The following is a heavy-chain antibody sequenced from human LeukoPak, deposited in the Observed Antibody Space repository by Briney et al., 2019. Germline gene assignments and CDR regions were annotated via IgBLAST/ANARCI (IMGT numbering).Heavy chain of an antibody. D-gene: IGHD3-10*01. V-gene: IGHV3-23*01. CDR1: GFPFSNYA. Sequence: SGGSLRLSCVASGFPFSNYALSWVRQAPGKGLECVSVISGDAGTTYYADSEKGRFTISRDNSKNTLYLQMNSLRAEDTAVYYCARDAERIRATDGFDIWGQGTMVTVSS. CDR2: ISGDAGTT. J-gene: IGHJ3*02. CDR3: ARDAERIRATDGFDI.